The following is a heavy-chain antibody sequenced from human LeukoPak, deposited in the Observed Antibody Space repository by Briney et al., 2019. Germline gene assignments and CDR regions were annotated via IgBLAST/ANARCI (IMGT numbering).Heavy chain of an antibody. CDR2: IISSSNYI. V-gene: IGHV3-21*01. Sequence: RQXPXXGLXWVSSIISSSNYIYYADSVKGRFTISRDNAKNSLYLQANSLRAEDTAVYYCARGRPLLYSSGWSSDYWGQGALVTVSS. CDR3: ARGRPLLYSSGWSSDY. J-gene: IGHJ4*02. D-gene: IGHD6-19*01.